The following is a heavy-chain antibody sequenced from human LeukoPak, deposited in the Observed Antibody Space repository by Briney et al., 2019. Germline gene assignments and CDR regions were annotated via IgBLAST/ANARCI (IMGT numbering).Heavy chain of an antibody. CDR2: ISSSSSYI. CDR1: GFTFSTYS. CDR3: ARASRFLPDY. Sequence: PGGSLRLSCAASGFTFSTYSMNWVRQAPGKGLEWVSSISSSSSYISYADSVKGRFTISRDNARNSLYPQMNSLRAEDTAVYYCARASRFLPDYWGQGTLVTVSS. D-gene: IGHD3-10*01. J-gene: IGHJ4*02. V-gene: IGHV3-21*01.